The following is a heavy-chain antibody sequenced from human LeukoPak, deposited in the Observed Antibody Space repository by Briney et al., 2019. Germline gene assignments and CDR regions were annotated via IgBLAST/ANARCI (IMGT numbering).Heavy chain of an antibody. CDR1: GGSITNYY. J-gene: IGHJ4*02. CDR3: ARDGYSGSDAL. Sequence: SETLSLTCTVSGGSITNYYWSWIRQPPGKGLEWIGYIYHSGSTNYNPSLKSRVTISVDTSQNQFYLKLSSVTAADTAVYYCARDGYSGSDALWGQGTLVTVSS. CDR2: IYHSGST. D-gene: IGHD5-12*01. V-gene: IGHV4-59*01.